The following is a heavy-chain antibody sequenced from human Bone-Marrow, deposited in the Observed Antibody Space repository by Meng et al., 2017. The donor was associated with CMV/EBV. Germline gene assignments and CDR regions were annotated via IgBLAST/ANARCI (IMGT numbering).Heavy chain of an antibody. CDR1: GFTFDDYG. D-gene: IGHD3-22*01. Sequence: GESLKISCAASGFTFDDYGMSWVRQAPGKGLEWVSGINWNGGSTGYADSVKGRFTISRDNAKNSLYLQMNSLRAEDTALYYCARVDYYDSSAFDSWGQGTLVTVSS. CDR2: INWNGGST. CDR3: ARVDYYDSSAFDS. V-gene: IGHV3-20*04. J-gene: IGHJ4*02.